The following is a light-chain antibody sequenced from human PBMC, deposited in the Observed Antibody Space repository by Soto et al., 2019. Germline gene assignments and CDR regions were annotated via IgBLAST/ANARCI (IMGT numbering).Light chain of an antibody. J-gene: IGLJ2*01. CDR3: SSYTTSGTLV. CDR2: DAS. CDR1: SSDVGGYKY. V-gene: IGLV2-14*03. Sequence: QPASVSGSPGQSITISCTGTSSDVGGYKYVSWYQQHPGKAPKLIIYDASNRPSGVSNRFSGSKSGNTASLTISGLQAEDEADYYCSSYTTSGTLVFGGGTKLTVL.